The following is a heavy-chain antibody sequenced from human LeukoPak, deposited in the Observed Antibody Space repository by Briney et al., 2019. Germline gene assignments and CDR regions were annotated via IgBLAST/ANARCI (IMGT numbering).Heavy chain of an antibody. Sequence: GASVKVSCKASGYTFTSYDINWVRQATGQGLEWMGWMNPNSGNTGYAQEFQGRVTMTRNTSISTAYMELSSLRSEDTAVYYCARGRLKGESLQNWGQGTLVTVSS. CDR3: ARGRLKGESLQN. V-gene: IGHV1-8*01. CDR2: MNPNSGNT. D-gene: IGHD3-10*01. CDR1: GYTFTSYD. J-gene: IGHJ4*02.